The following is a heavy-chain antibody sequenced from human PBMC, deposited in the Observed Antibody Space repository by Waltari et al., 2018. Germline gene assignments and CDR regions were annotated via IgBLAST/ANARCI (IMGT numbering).Heavy chain of an antibody. D-gene: IGHD1-26*01. V-gene: IGHV4-38-2*01. CDR2: IYHSGST. CDR1: GYSISSGYY. J-gene: IGHJ3*02. CDR3: ATIVGATPGAFDI. Sequence: QVQLQESGPGLVKPSETLSLTCAVSGYSISSGYYWGWIRQPPGKGLEWIGSIYHSGSTYYNPSLKSRVTISVDTSKNQFSLKLSSVTAADTAVYYCATIVGATPGAFDIWGQGTMVTVSS.